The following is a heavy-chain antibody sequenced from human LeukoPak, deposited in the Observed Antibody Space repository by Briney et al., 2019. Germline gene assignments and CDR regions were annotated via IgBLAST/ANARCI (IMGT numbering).Heavy chain of an antibody. J-gene: IGHJ4*02. CDR1: GYTFTGYY. CDR2: INPSSGGT. V-gene: IGHV1-2*02. D-gene: IGHD5-24*01. CDR3: ARGSAISRDGYNRGPPGY. Sequence: ASVKVSCKASGYTFTGYYMHWVRQAPGQGLEWMGWINPSSGGTNYAQKFQGRVTMTRDTSISTAYMELSRLRSDDTAVYYCARGSAISRDGYNRGPPGYWGQGTLVTVSS.